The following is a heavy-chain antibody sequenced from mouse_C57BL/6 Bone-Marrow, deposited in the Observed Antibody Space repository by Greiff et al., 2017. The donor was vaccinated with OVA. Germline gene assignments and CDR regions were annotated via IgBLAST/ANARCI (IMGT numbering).Heavy chain of an antibody. CDR1: GYTFTSYG. D-gene: IGHD1-1*01. V-gene: IGHV1-81*01. CDR2: IYPRSGNT. Sequence: VQLQQSGAELARPGASVKLSCKASGYTFTSYGISWVKQRTGQGLEWIGEIYPRSGNTYYNEKFKGKATLTAGKSSSTAYMELRSLTSEDSAVYFCGSSYVFGVWGTGTTVTVSS. CDR3: GSSYVFGV. J-gene: IGHJ1*03.